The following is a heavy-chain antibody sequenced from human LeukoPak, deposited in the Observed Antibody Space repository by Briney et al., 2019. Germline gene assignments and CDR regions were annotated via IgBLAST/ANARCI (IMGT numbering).Heavy chain of an antibody. V-gene: IGHV3-73*01. CDR2: VKSKANNYAT. Sequence: GGSLKLSCAASGFTFSGSAIHWVRQASGKGLEWVGRVKSKANNYATAYAASVKGRFTIPRDDSKNTAYLQMNSLKTEDTAVYYCTSVYYDSSGYFYYWGQGTLVTVSS. J-gene: IGHJ4*02. CDR1: GFTFSGSA. CDR3: TSVYYDSSGYFYY. D-gene: IGHD3-22*01.